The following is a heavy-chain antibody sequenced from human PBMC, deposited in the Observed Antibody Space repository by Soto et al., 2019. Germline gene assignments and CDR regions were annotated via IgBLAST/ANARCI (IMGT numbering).Heavy chain of an antibody. CDR1: GGTFSSYA. Sequence: VASVKVSCKASGGTFSSYAISWVRQAPGQGLEWMGGIIPIFGTANYAQKFQGRVTITADESTSTAYMELSSLRSEDTAVYYCARVGRGGYDIPHYYYYYGMDFWGQGTTVTVSS. J-gene: IGHJ6*02. D-gene: IGHD5-12*01. V-gene: IGHV1-69*13. CDR3: ARVGRGGYDIPHYYYYYGMDF. CDR2: IIPIFGTA.